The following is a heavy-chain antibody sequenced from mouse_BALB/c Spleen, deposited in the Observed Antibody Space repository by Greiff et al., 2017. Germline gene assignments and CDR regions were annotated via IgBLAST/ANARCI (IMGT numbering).Heavy chain of an antibody. Sequence: VHVKQSGAELVKPGASVKLSCTASGFNIKDTYMHWVKQRPEQGLEWIGRIDPANGNTKYDPKFQGKATITADTSSNTAYLQLSSLTSEDTAVYYCARGRYGYDGPWFAYWGQGTLVTVSA. CDR3: ARGRYGYDGPWFAY. CDR2: IDPANGNT. J-gene: IGHJ3*01. CDR1: GFNIKDTY. D-gene: IGHD2-2*01. V-gene: IGHV14-3*02.